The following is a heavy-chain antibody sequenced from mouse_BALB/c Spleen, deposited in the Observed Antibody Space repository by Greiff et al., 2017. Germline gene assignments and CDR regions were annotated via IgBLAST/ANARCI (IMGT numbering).Heavy chain of an antibody. J-gene: IGHJ2*01. V-gene: IGHV5-17*02. CDR3: ARGAYGNYFDY. CDR2: ISSGSSTI. D-gene: IGHD2-1*01. CDR1: GFTFSSFG. Sequence: DVMLVESGGGLVQPGGSRKLSCAASGFTFSSFGMHWVRQAPEKGLEWVAYISSGSSTIYYADTVKGRFTISRDNPKNTLFLQMTSLRSEDTAMYYCARGAYGNYFDYWGQGTTLTVSS.